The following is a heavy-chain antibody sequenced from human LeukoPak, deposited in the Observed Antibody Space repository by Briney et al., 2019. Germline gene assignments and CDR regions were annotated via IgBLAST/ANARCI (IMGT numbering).Heavy chain of an antibody. CDR3: ATDSRSCRY. V-gene: IGHV3-74*01. Sequence: PGGSLRLSCTASGFTFNQYWMHWVRQAPGKGLVWVSRINNDGSTTNYADSVKGRFTISRDNARNILYLQMNSLRAEDTAVYYCATDSRSCRYWGQGTLVTVSS. CDR1: GFTFNQYW. J-gene: IGHJ4*02. CDR2: INNDGSTT.